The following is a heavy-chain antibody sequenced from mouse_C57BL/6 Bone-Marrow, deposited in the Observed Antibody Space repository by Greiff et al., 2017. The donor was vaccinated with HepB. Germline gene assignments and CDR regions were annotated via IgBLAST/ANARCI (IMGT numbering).Heavy chain of an antibody. CDR1: GYTFTSYW. D-gene: IGHD3-2*02. Sequence: VQLQQPGAELVKPGASVKLSCKASGYTFTSYWTQWVKQRPGQGLEWIGEIDPSDSYTNYNQKFKGKATLTVDTSSSTAYMQLSSLTSEDSAVYYCADSSGYAWGQGTLVTVSA. CDR3: ADSSGYA. V-gene: IGHV1-50*01. CDR2: IDPSDSYT. J-gene: IGHJ3*01.